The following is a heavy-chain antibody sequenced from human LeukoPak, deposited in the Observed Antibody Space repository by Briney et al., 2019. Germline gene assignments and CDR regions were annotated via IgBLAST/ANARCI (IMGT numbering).Heavy chain of an antibody. CDR2: IYTSGST. Sequence: SQTLSLTCTVSGCSISSGSYYWSWIRQPAGKGLEWIGRIYTSGSTNYNPSLKSRVTISVDTSKKQFSLKLSSVTAADTAVYYCARARYGYFGYWGQGTLVTVSS. CDR1: GCSISSGSYY. J-gene: IGHJ4*02. D-gene: IGHD5-18*01. V-gene: IGHV4-61*02. CDR3: ARARYGYFGY.